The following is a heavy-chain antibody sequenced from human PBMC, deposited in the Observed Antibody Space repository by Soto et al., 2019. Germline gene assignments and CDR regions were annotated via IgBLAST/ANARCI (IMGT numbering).Heavy chain of an antibody. D-gene: IGHD5-18*01. J-gene: IGHJ5*02. CDR1: GYTFTKND. Sequence: ASVKGSCKASGYTFTKNDVSWVRQDTGQGLEWMGWMNPGSGDTGYAQKFQGRVTMTRDISIATAYMELNSLTSEDTAIYYCARMESFGSLNWFDPWGQGTQVTVSS. V-gene: IGHV1-8*01. CDR3: ARMESFGSLNWFDP. CDR2: MNPGSGDT.